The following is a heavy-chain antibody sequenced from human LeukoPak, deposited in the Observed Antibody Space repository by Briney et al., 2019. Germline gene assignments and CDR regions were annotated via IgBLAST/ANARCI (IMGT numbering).Heavy chain of an antibody. Sequence: GGSLRLSCAASGFTFSSYGMHWVRQAPGKGLEWVAVISYDGSNKYYADSVKGRFTISRDNSKNTLHLQMNSLRAEDTAVYYCAKLYDAFDIWGQGTMVTVSS. CDR1: GFTFSSYG. V-gene: IGHV3-30*18. J-gene: IGHJ3*02. CDR3: AKLYDAFDI. CDR2: ISYDGSNK.